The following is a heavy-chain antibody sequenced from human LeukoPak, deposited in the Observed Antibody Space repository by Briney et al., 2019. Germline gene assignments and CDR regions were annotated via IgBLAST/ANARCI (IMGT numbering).Heavy chain of an antibody. V-gene: IGHV4-4*07. CDR2: IYTSGST. D-gene: IGHD6-19*01. Sequence: TSETLSLTCTVSGGSISSYYWSWIRQPAGKGLEWIGRIYTSGSTNYNPSLKSRVTMSVDTSKNQFSLKLSSVTAADTAVYYCARRVDAGSGWYYDYGMDVWGQGTTVTVSS. CDR3: ARRVDAGSGWYYDYGMDV. CDR1: GGSISSYY. J-gene: IGHJ6*02.